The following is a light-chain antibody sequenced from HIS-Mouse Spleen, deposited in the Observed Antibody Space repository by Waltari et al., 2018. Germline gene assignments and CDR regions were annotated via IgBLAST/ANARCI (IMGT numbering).Light chain of an antibody. CDR2: RNN. J-gene: IGLJ2*01. CDR1: SSNIGSHY. V-gene: IGLV1-47*01. CDR3: AAWDDSLSGPV. Sequence: QSVLTQPPSASGTPGQRVTISCSGSSSNIGSHYVYWYQQLPGTAPKLLIYRNNQRPSGVPARFSGSKSGTSASLAISGRRSEDEADYYCAAWDDSLSGPVFGGGTKLTVL.